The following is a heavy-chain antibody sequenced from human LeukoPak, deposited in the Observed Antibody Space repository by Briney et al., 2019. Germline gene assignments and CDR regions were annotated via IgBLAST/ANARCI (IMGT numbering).Heavy chain of an antibody. J-gene: IGHJ4*02. Sequence: SGTLSLTCAVSGGSISSSNWWSWVRQPPGKGLEWIREIYHSGSTNYNPSLKSRVTISVDKSKNQFSLELSSVTAADTAVYYCARDAGGSYALGGHFDYWGQETLVTVSS. V-gene: IGHV4-4*02. D-gene: IGHD1-26*01. CDR2: IYHSGST. CDR3: ARDAGGSYALGGHFDY. CDR1: GGSISSSNW.